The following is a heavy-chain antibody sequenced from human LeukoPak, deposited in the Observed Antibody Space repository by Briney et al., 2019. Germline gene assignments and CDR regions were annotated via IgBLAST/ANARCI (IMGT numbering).Heavy chain of an antibody. V-gene: IGHV4-34*01. CDR3: ARGTHLIVVVTAIPDAFDI. CDR2: INHSGST. Sequence: SETLSLTCAVYGGSFSGYYWSWIRQPPGKGLEWIGEINHSGSTNYNPSLKSRVTISVDTSKNQFSLKLSSVTAADTAVYYCARGTHLIVVVTAIPDAFDIWGQGAMVTVSS. J-gene: IGHJ3*02. CDR1: GGSFSGYY. D-gene: IGHD2-21*02.